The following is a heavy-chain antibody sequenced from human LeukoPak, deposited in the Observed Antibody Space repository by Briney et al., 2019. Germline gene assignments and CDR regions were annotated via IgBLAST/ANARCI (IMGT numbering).Heavy chain of an antibody. CDR3: ARDRHYYDSSGYGETYYFDY. D-gene: IGHD3-22*01. Sequence: SVKVSCKASGYTFTSYAMHWVRQAPGQGLEWMGGIIPIFGTANYAQKFQGRVTITADESTSTAYMELSSLRSEDTAVYYCARDRHYYDSSGYGETYYFDYWGQGTLVTVSS. CDR1: GYTFTSYA. V-gene: IGHV1-69*13. J-gene: IGHJ4*02. CDR2: IIPIFGTA.